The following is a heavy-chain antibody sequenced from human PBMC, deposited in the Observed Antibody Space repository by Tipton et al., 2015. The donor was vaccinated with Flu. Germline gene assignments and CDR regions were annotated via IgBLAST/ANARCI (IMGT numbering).Heavy chain of an antibody. Sequence: LSLTCTVSGGSISSYYWSWIRQPPGKGLEWIGYIYYSGSTNYNPSLKSRVTISVDTSKNQFSLKLSSVTAADTAVYYCARVAGGVPVYYFDYWGQGTLVTVSS. CDR2: IYYSGST. CDR1: GGSISSYY. CDR3: ARVAGGVPVYYFDY. D-gene: IGHD1-14*01. V-gene: IGHV4-59*01. J-gene: IGHJ4*02.